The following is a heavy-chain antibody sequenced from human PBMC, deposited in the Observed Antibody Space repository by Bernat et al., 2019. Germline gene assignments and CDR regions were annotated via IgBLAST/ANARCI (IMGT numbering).Heavy chain of an antibody. D-gene: IGHD3-22*01. CDR3: AKGVRYYYDSAYDFDI. CDR1: GFTFSSYA. CDR2: IGASGGST. J-gene: IGHJ3*02. Sequence: EVQLLESGGGLVQPGGSLRLSCAASGFTFSSYAMTWVRQAPGKGLEWVSGIGASGGSTYYADSVKGRFTISRDNSKNTLYLQMNSLRAEDTAVYYYAKGVRYYYDSAYDFDIWGKGTMVTVSS. V-gene: IGHV3-23*01.